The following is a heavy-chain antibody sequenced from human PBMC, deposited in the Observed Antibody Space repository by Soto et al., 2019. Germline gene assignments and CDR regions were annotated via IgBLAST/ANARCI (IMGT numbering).Heavy chain of an antibody. V-gene: IGHV4-59*01. J-gene: IGHJ5*01. CDR1: GGSISSYY. D-gene: IGHD3-10*02. Sequence: QVQLQESGPGLVKPSETLSLTCTVSGGSISSYYWSWIRQPPGKGLEWIGFIFYSGSTSYNPSLKSRVTISIDPSEYQFPLKLNSVTAADTAVYYCASMIGDPVLSFDSWGQGTLVAVSS. CDR2: IFYSGST. CDR3: ASMIGDPVLSFDS.